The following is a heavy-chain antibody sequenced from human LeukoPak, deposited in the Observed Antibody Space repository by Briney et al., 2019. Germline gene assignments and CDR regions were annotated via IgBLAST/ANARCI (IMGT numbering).Heavy chain of an antibody. CDR2: IYTSGST. D-gene: IGHD6-6*01. CDR1: GGSISSGSYY. CDR3: ARGIRYGSTYYFDY. Sequence: KASGTLSLTCTVSGGSISSGSYYWSWIRRPAGKGLEWIGRIYTSGSTNYNPSLKSRVTISVDTSKNQFSPKLSSVTAADTAVYYCARGIRYGSTYYFDYWGQGTLVTVSS. J-gene: IGHJ4*02. V-gene: IGHV4-61*02.